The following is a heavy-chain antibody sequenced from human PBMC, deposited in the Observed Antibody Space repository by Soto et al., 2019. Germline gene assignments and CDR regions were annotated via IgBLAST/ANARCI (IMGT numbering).Heavy chain of an antibody. CDR3: ARELERVFDY. CDR2: IWYDGSNV. Sequence: PGGSLRLSCAASGFTFSLYGMHWVRQAPGKGLEWVADIWYDGSNVKYGDSVKGRFTISRDNSENTLYLQMNSLRAEDTAVYYCARELERVFDYWGQGTLVTVSS. V-gene: IGHV3-33*01. J-gene: IGHJ4*02. D-gene: IGHD1-1*01. CDR1: GFTFSLYG.